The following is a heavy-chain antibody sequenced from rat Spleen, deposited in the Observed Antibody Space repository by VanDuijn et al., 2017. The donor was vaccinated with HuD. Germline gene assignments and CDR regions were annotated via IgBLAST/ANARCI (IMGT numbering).Heavy chain of an antibody. Sequence: EVQLVESGGGLVQPGRSMKLSCAASGFTFSDYNMAWVRQAPKKGLEWVATISYDGSSTYYRDSVKGRFTISRDIAKSTLYLQMDSLRSEDTAIYFCSRDEYRDNWGFDYWGQGTLVTVSS. D-gene: IGHD1-5*01. V-gene: IGHV5-7*01. J-gene: IGHJ3*01. CDR3: SRDEYRDNWGFDY. CDR2: ISYDGSST. CDR1: GFTFSDYN.